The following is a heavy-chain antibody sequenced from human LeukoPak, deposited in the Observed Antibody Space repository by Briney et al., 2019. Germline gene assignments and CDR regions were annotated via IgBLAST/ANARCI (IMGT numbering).Heavy chain of an antibody. J-gene: IGHJ4*02. V-gene: IGHV4-39*01. Sequence: PSETLSLTCTVSGGSISSYYWGWIRQPPGKGLEWIGSIYYGGSTYYNPSLESRVTISVDTSKNQFSLKLSSVTAADTAVYYCARQTETRYSSSWFDYWGQGTLVTVSS. CDR3: ARQTETRYSSSWFDY. D-gene: IGHD6-13*01. CDR2: IYYGGST. CDR1: GGSISSYY.